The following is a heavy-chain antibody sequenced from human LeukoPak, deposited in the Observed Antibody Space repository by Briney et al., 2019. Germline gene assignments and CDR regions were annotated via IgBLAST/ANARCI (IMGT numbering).Heavy chain of an antibody. CDR3: ATAAAGTGFDY. CDR2: INPNSGGT. D-gene: IGHD6-13*01. Sequence: ASVKVSCKASGYTFTGYYMHWVRQAPGQGLECMGRINPNSGGTNYAQKFQGRVTMTRDTSITTAYMELSRLRSDDTAVYYCATAAAGTGFDYWGQGTLVTVSS. V-gene: IGHV1-2*06. J-gene: IGHJ4*02. CDR1: GYTFTGYY.